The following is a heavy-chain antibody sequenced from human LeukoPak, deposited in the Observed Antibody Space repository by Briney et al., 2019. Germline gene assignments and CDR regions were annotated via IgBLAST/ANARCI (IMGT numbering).Heavy chain of an antibody. V-gene: IGHV3-9*01. CDR1: GFTFDDYA. Sequence: PGGSLRLSCAASGFTFDDYAMHWVRQAPGKGLEWVSGISWNSGSIGYADSVKGRFTISRDNAKNSLYLQMNSLRAEDTALYYCAKDLEYDSSGYDYWGQGTLVTVSS. D-gene: IGHD3-22*01. J-gene: IGHJ4*02. CDR2: ISWNSGSI. CDR3: AKDLEYDSSGYDY.